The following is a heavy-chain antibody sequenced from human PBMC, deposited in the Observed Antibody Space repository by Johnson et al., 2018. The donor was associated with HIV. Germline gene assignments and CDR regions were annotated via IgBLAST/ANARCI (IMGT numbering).Heavy chain of an antibody. D-gene: IGHD6-19*01. Sequence: QVQLVESGGGVVRPGGSLRLSCAASGFTFSSYGMHWVRQAPGKGLEWVSFIYDGGTTYYADSVKGRFTISRDNSKNTLYLQMNSLRGEDTAVYYCARDSDQYSSGLYEQLDAFDIWGQGTMVTVSS. CDR3: ARDSDQYSSGLYEQLDAFDI. CDR1: GFTFSSYG. J-gene: IGHJ3*02. CDR2: IYDGGTT. V-gene: IGHV3-NL1*01.